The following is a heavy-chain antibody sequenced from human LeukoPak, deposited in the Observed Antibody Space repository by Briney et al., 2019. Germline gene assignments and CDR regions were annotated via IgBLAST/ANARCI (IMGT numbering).Heavy chain of an antibody. CDR1: GFTFSSYA. CDR2: ISGSGGST. J-gene: IGHJ4*02. D-gene: IGHD2-2*02. V-gene: IGHV3-23*01. CDR3: AKDRAHTLYCSSTSCYTGSHDY. Sequence: GGSLRLSCAASGFTFSSYAMGWVRQAPGKGLEWVSAISGSGGSTYYADSVKGRFTISRDNSKNTLYLQMNSLRAEDTAVYYCAKDRAHTLYCSSTSCYTGSHDYWGQGTLVTVSS.